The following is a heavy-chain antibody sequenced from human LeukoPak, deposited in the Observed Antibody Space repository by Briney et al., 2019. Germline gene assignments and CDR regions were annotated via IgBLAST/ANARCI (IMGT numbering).Heavy chain of an antibody. Sequence: GGSLRLSCAASGFTFSSYAMHWVRQAPGKGLEYVSAISSNGGSTYYANSVKGRFTISRDNSNHTVYLQMDSLRDEDTAVYYCARGQSLDPWGQGNLVVVSS. CDR3: ARGQSLDP. J-gene: IGHJ5*02. V-gene: IGHV3-64*01. CDR1: GFTFSSYA. CDR2: ISSNGGST.